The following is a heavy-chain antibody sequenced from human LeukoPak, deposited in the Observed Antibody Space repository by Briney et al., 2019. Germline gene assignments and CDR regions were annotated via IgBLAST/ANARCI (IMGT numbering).Heavy chain of an antibody. CDR3: ARVPVRGVPLYYGMDV. V-gene: IGHV4-30-2*01. CDR1: GGSISSGGYS. J-gene: IGHJ6*02. CDR2: IYHSGST. D-gene: IGHD3-10*01. Sequence: SQTLSLTCAVSGGSISSGGYSWSWIRQPPGKGLEWIGYIYHSGSTYYNPSLKSRVTISVDTSKNQFSLKLSSVTAADTAVYYCARVPVRGVPLYYGMDVWGQGTTVTVSS.